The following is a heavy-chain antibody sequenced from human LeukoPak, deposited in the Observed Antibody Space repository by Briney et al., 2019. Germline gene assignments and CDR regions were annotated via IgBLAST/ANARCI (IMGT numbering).Heavy chain of an antibody. CDR2: INHSGST. CDR3: ARGGMTPDH. V-gene: IGHV4-34*01. Sequence: SETLSLTCAVYGGSFSGYYWSWIRQPPGKGLEWIGEINHSGSTNYNPSLKSRVTISVDTSKNQFSLKLSSVTAADTAVYYCARGGMTPDHWGQGTLVTVSS. J-gene: IGHJ4*02. D-gene: IGHD2-15*01. CDR1: GGSFSGYY.